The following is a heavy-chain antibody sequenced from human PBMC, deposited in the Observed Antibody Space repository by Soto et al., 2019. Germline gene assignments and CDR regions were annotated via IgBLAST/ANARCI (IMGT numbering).Heavy chain of an antibody. CDR2: IYYSGST. CDR1: GGSISGSIYY. CDR3: ARRVQLWLYYYYYGMDV. D-gene: IGHD5-18*01. Sequence: PSETLSLTCTVSGGSISGSIYYWGWIRQPPGKGLEWIGSIYYSGSTYYNPSLKSRVTISVDTSKNQFSLKLSSVTAADTAVYYCARRVQLWLYYYYYGMDVWGQGTTVTVSS. V-gene: IGHV4-39*01. J-gene: IGHJ6*02.